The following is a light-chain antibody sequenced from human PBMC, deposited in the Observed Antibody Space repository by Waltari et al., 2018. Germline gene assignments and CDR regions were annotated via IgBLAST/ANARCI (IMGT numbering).Light chain of an antibody. J-gene: IGLJ3*02. CDR1: SPNIGGTP. CDR2: NND. CDR3: AAWDDSRNGPV. Sequence: QSVLTQPPSASGTPGQRVTISCSGSSPNIGGTPVNCYQQLPGTAPKLLIYNNDQRPSGVPDQFSGSKSGTSASLAISGLQSEDEADYYCAAWDDSRNGPVFGGGTKLPVL. V-gene: IGLV1-44*01.